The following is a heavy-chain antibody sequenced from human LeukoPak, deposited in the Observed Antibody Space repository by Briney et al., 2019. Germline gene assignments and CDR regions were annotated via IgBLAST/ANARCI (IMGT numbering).Heavy chain of an antibody. V-gene: IGHV3-11*01. Sequence: GGSLRLSCAASKFTFSDYYMTWIRQAPGKGLEWVSYISTSGNTIYYADSVKGRFTISRDNAKNSLYLQMNSLRAEDTAVYYCAKDQSWSDPWGQGTLVTVSS. CDR1: KFTFSDYY. CDR2: ISTSGNTI. J-gene: IGHJ5*02. CDR3: AKDQSWSDP.